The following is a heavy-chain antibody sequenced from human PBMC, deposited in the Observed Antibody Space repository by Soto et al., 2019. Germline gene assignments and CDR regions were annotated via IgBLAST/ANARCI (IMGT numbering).Heavy chain of an antibody. CDR2: IYYSGST. D-gene: IGHD3-10*01. CDR3: GREGSYGSGSYYP. J-gene: IGHJ5*02. Sequence: SETLSLTCTVSGGSISSYYWSWIRQPPGKGLEWIGYIYYSGSTNYNPSLKSRVTISVDTSKNQFSLKLSSVTAADTAVYYCGREGSYGSGSYYPWGQGTLVTVSS. V-gene: IGHV4-59*01. CDR1: GGSISSYY.